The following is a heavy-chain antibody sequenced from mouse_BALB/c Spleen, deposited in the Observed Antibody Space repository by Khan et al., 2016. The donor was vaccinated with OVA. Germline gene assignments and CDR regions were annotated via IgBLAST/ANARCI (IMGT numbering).Heavy chain of an antibody. D-gene: IGHD1-2*01. CDR2: ISNGGSYT. J-gene: IGHJ3*01. Sequence: EVELVESGGDLVKPGGSLKLSCEASGFTFSSYGMSWVRQTPDKRLEWVATISNGGSYTYYPDSVKGRLTISRDNAKNTLYLQMSSLKSEDTAMDYCARHRFTSAAAWFAYWGQGTLVTVSA. CDR1: GFTFSSYG. V-gene: IGHV5-6*01. CDR3: ARHRFTSAAAWFAY.